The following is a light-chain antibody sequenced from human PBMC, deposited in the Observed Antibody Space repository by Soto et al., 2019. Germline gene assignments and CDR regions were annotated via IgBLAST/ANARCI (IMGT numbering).Light chain of an antibody. V-gene: IGKV1-27*01. Sequence: DIQMTQSPSFLSASVGDRVTITCRASQAISNYLAWYQQKPGKSPKLLIYEASRLQSGVPSRFSGSGSGTDFTLTITSLQPEDFAVYYCQKYNDAPFSFGHGTKVDIK. CDR3: QKYNDAPFS. J-gene: IGKJ3*01. CDR2: EAS. CDR1: QAISNY.